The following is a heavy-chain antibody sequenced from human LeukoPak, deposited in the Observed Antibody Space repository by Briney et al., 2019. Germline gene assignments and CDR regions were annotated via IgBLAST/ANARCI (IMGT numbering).Heavy chain of an antibody. CDR3: ARDATPLDWFDP. CDR2: ISSSSSYI. V-gene: IGHV3-21*01. CDR1: GFTFSSYS. Sequence: GGSLRLSCAASGFTFSSYSMNWVRQAPGKGLEWVSSISSSSSYIYYADSVKGRFTISRDNAKNSLYLQMNSLRAEDTAVYYCARDATPLDWFDPRGQGTLVTVSS. J-gene: IGHJ5*02. D-gene: IGHD6-13*01.